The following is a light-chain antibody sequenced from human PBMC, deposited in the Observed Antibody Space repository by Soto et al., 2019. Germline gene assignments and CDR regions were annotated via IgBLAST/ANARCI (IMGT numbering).Light chain of an antibody. V-gene: IGKV1-39*01. CDR1: QSISSY. CDR3: QQSYSTPPT. J-gene: IGKJ1*01. CDR2: AAS. Sequence: DIQMTQSPSSLSASVGDRVTITCRASQSISSYLNSYQQKPGKAPKLLIYAASSLQSGVPSRFSGSGSGTDFTLTISSLQPEDFATYFCQQSYSTPPTFGQGTKVDIK.